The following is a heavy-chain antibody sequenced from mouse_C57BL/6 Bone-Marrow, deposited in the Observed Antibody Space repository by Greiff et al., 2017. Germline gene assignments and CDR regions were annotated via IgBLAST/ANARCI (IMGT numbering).Heavy chain of an antibody. CDR2: IHPNSGST. CDR3: ARGRRRWYFDV. J-gene: IGHJ1*03. CDR1: GYTFTRYW. Sequence: QVQLQQPGAELVKPGASVKLSCKASGYTFTRYWMHWVKQRPGQGLEWIGMIHPNSGSTNYNEKFKSKATLTVDKSSSTAYMQLSSLTSEDSAVYYCARGRRRWYFDVWGTGTTVTVSS. V-gene: IGHV1-64*01.